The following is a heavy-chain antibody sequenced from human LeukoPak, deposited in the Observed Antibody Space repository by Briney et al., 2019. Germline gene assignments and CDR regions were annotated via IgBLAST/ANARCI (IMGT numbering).Heavy chain of an antibody. D-gene: IGHD2-15*01. CDR2: IWYDGNNK. CDR3: ARRGTTYCTVDSCHPNWFDP. J-gene: IGHJ5*02. V-gene: IGHV3-33*01. CDR1: GFIFSRYG. Sequence: GRSLRLSCAASGFIFSRYGMHWVRQAPGKGLEWVAVIWYDGNNKYYADSVKGRFTISRDNSKNTLSLQMNSLRAEDTAVYYCARRGTTYCTVDSCHPNWFDPWGQGTLVTVSS.